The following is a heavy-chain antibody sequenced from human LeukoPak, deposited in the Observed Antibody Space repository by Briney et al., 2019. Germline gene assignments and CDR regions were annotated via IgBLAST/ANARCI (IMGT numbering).Heavy chain of an antibody. CDR1: GYTFTGYY. CDR2: INPNSGGT. V-gene: IGHV1-2*02. Sequence: ASVKVSRKASGYTFTGYYMHWVRQAPGQGLEWMGWINPNSGGTNYAQKFQGRVTMTRDTSISTAYMELSRLRSDDTAVYYCARDWDYYDSSGYYGYWGQGTLVTVSS. CDR3: ARDWDYYDSSGYYGY. D-gene: IGHD3-22*01. J-gene: IGHJ4*02.